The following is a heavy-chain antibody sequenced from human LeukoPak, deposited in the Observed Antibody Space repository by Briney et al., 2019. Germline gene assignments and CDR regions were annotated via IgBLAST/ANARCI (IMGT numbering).Heavy chain of an antibody. V-gene: IGHV3-48*03. J-gene: IGHJ4*02. CDR2: ISSSGSTI. Sequence: PGGSLRLSCAASGFTFSSYEMNWVRRAPGKGLEWVSYISSSGSTIYYADSVKGRFTISRDNAKNSLYLQMNSLRAEDTAVYYCARGTSSGWPEYLDYWGQGTLVSVSS. CDR3: ARGTSSGWPEYLDY. CDR1: GFTFSSYE. D-gene: IGHD6-19*01.